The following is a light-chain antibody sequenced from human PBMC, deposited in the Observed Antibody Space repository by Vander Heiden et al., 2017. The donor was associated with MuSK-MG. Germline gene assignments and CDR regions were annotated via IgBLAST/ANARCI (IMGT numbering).Light chain of an antibody. CDR3: QAWDSSTPE. Sequence: SYDLTQPPSVSVSPGPTAIITCSGDKLGNKYACLYQQTTGQSPVLVIYQTNKRPSGIPERFSGSYAGNTATLTISGTQTGDEADYYCQAWDSSTPEFAGGTKLTVL. V-gene: IGLV3-1*01. CDR2: QTN. J-gene: IGLJ2*01. CDR1: KLGNKY.